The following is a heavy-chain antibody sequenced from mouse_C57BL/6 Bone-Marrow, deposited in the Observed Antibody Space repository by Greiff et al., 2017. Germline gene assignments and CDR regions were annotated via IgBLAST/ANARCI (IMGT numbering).Heavy chain of an antibody. CDR3: ARGALYYDYDVGFAY. J-gene: IGHJ3*01. CDR1: GYTFTSYG. D-gene: IGHD2-4*01. CDR2: IYPRCGNT. Sequence: VQLQQSGAELARPGASVQLSCKASGYTFTSYGISWVKQRTGQGLEWIGEIYPRCGNTYYNEKFKGKATLTADKSSSTAYMVLRSLTSEDSAVYFCARGALYYDYDVGFAYWGQGTLVTVSA. V-gene: IGHV1-81*01.